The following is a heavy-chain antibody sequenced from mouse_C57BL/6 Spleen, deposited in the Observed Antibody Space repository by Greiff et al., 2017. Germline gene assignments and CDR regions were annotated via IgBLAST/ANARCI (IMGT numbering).Heavy chain of an antibody. Sequence: EVQLQQSGPELVKPGASVKISCKASGYTFTDYYMNWVKQSHGKSLEWIGDINPNNGGTSYNQKFKGKATLTVDKSSSTAYMELRSLTSEDSAVYYCARRGGSSGYGAMDYWGQGTSVTVSS. D-gene: IGHD3-2*02. CDR3: ARRGGSSGYGAMDY. CDR2: INPNNGGT. J-gene: IGHJ4*01. CDR1: GYTFTDYY. V-gene: IGHV1-26*01.